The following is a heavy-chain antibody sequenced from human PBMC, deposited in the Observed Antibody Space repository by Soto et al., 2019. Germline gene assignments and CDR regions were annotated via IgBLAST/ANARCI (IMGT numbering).Heavy chain of an antibody. CDR2: IYYSGST. CDR3: ARRWGRTFDY. CDR1: GGSISSYY. Sequence: PSETLSLTCTVSGGSISSYYWSWIRQPPGKGLEWIGYIYYSGSTNYNPSLKSRVTISVDTSKDQFSLKLSSVTAADTAVYYCARRWGRTFDYWGQGTLVTVS. J-gene: IGHJ4*02. V-gene: IGHV4-59*08. D-gene: IGHD7-27*01.